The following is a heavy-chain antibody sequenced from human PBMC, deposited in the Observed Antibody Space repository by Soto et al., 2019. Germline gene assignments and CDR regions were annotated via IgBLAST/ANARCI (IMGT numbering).Heavy chain of an antibody. J-gene: IGHJ6*02. CDR3: ARDLMTIPLYHYGMDV. CDR1: GFTFSSYA. Sequence: PGGSLRLSCAASGFTFSSYAKHWVRQAPGKGLEWVAVISYDGSNKYYADSVTGRFTISRDNSKNTLYLQMNILRAEDTDVYYCARDLMTIPLYHYGMDVWGQGTTVTFSS. V-gene: IGHV3-30-3*01. CDR2: ISYDGSNK. D-gene: IGHD3-3*01.